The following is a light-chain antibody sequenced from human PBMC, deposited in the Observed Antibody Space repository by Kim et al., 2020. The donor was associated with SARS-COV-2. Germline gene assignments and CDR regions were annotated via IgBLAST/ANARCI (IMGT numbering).Light chain of an antibody. V-gene: IGKV1-27*01. Sequence: DIQMAQSPSSLSASVGDRVTITCRGSQGIRSYLAWYQQKPGRVPRLLIYAASTLQPGVPARFSGSGFGSDFTLTITRLQAEDVASYYCLKYSIVPLTFGGGTKVEIK. CDR3: LKYSIVPLT. CDR1: QGIRSY. J-gene: IGKJ4*01. CDR2: AAS.